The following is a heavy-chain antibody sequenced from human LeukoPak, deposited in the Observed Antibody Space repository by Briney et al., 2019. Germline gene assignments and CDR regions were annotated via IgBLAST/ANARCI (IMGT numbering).Heavy chain of an antibody. D-gene: IGHD2-2*02. CDR3: ARAASIVVVPAAIRRRNNWFDP. CDR2: INPNSGGT. Sequence: GASVKVSCKASGYTFTGYYMHWVRQAPGQGLEWMGWINPNSGGTNYAQKFQGRVTMTRDTSISTAYMELSRLRSDDTAVYYCARAASIVVVPAAIRRRNNWFDPWGQGTLVTVSS. V-gene: IGHV1-2*02. J-gene: IGHJ5*02. CDR1: GYTFTGYY.